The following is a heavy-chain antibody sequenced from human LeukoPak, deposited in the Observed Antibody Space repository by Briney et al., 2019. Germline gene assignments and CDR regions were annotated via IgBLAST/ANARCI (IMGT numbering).Heavy chain of an antibody. J-gene: IGHJ4*02. V-gene: IGHV3-30-3*01. Sequence: PGGSLRLSCAASGFTFSSYAMHWVRQAPGKGLEWVAVISYDGSNKYYADSVKGRFTISRGNSKNTLYLQMNSLRAEDTAVYYCARDKVAYSSSSHFDYWGQGTLVTVSS. D-gene: IGHD6-6*01. CDR1: GFTFSSYA. CDR2: ISYDGSNK. CDR3: ARDKVAYSSSSHFDY.